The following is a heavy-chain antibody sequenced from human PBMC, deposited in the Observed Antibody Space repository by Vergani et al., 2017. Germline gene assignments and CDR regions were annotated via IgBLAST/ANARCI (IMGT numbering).Heavy chain of an antibody. CDR3: AKDHDSSGYFQFDY. J-gene: IGHJ4*02. D-gene: IGHD3-22*01. V-gene: IGHV3-23*01. Sequence: EVQLLESGGGLVQPGGSLRLSCAASGFTFSSYAMSWVRQAPGKGLEWVSAISGSGGSTYYADSVKGRFTISRDNAKNSLYLQMNSLRAEDTALYYCAKDHDSSGYFQFDYWGQGTLVTVSS. CDR1: GFTFSSYA. CDR2: ISGSGGST.